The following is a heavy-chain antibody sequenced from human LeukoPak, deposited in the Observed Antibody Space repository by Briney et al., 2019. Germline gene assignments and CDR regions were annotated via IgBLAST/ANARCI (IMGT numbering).Heavy chain of an antibody. D-gene: IGHD2-15*01. Sequence: ASVKVSCKASGYTFTGYYMHWVRQAPGQGLEWMGWINPNSGGTNYAQKFQGRVTMTRDTSISTAYMELSRLRSDDTAVYYCASVRGYCSGGSCYPDAFYIWGQGTMVTVSS. CDR3: ASVRGYCSGGSCYPDAFYI. CDR1: GYTFTGYY. J-gene: IGHJ3*02. CDR2: INPNSGGT. V-gene: IGHV1-2*02.